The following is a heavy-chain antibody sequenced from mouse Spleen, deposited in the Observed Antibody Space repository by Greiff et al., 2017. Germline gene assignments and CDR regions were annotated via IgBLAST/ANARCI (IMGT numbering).Heavy chain of an antibody. CDR1: GYTFTSYW. CDR3: ARYGLLDDY. CDR2: INPSTGYT. J-gene: IGHJ2*01. D-gene: IGHD1-2*01. Sequence: QVQLKESGAELAKPGASVKMSCKASGYTFTSYWMHWVKQRPGQGLEWIGYINPSTGYTEYNQKFKDKATLTADKSSSTAYMQLSSLTSEDSAVYYCARYGLLDDYWGQGTTLTVSS. V-gene: IGHV1-7*01.